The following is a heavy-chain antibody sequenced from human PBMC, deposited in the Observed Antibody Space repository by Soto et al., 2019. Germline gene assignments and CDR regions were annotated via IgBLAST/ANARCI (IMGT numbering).Heavy chain of an antibody. CDR2: IYYSGST. Sequence: SETLSLTCTVSGGSISSGGYYWSWIRQHPGKGLEWIGYIYYSGSTYYNPSLKSRVTISVDTSKNQFSLKLSSVTAADTAVYYCARAGVNWGRYYFDYWGQGTLVTVSS. V-gene: IGHV4-31*03. CDR3: ARAGVNWGRYYFDY. D-gene: IGHD7-27*01. J-gene: IGHJ4*02. CDR1: GGSISSGGYY.